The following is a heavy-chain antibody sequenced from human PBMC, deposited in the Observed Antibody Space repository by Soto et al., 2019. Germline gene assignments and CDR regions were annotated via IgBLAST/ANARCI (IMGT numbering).Heavy chain of an antibody. CDR3: ARDILSGGAYHDS. V-gene: IGHV3-21*01. D-gene: IGHD3-10*01. CDR1: GFTVTGDG. Sequence: PGGSFRLCCGVSGFTVTGDGVSWVRQAPGKGLEWVSAISPNGQGIWYADSVKGRLTISRDNAKKSLFLQMNSLRADDTAVYYCARDILSGGAYHDSWGHGTKDTVSS. CDR2: ISPNGQGI. J-gene: IGHJ5*01.